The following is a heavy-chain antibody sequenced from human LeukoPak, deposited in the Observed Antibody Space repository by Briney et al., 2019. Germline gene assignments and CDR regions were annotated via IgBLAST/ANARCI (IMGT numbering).Heavy chain of an antibody. CDR3: AREPPGGYYDSSGYFDY. CDR1: GFTVSSNY. CDR2: IYSGGST. D-gene: IGHD3-22*01. Sequence: GGSLRLSCAASGFTVSSNYMSWVRQAPGKGLEWVSVIYSGGSTYYADSVKGRFTISRHNSKNTLYLQMNSLRAEDTAVYYCAREPPGGYYDSSGYFDYWGQGTLVTVSS. V-gene: IGHV3-53*04. J-gene: IGHJ4*02.